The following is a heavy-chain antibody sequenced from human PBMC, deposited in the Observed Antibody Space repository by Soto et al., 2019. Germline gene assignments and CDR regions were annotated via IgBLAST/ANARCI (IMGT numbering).Heavy chain of an antibody. CDR3: TTDPYMTNIIVRFDY. D-gene: IGHD4-17*01. Sequence: PGGSLRLSCAASGFTFSSYSMNWVRQAPGKGLEWVSSISSSSSYIYYADSVKGRFTISRDNAKNSLYLQMNSLRAEDTAVYYCTTDPYMTNIIVRFDYWGHGTLVTVSS. CDR1: GFTFSSYS. J-gene: IGHJ4*01. V-gene: IGHV3-21*01. CDR2: ISSSSSYI.